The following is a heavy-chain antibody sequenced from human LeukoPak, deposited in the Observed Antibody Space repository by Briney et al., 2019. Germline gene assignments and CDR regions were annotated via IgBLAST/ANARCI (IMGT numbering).Heavy chain of an antibody. CDR2: ISGSGGTT. CDR3: ARDQEGFGNYYFDY. D-gene: IGHD3-16*01. CDR1: GFTFSSYG. J-gene: IGHJ4*02. Sequence: GGSLRLSCAASGFTFSSYGMSWVRQPPGKGLEWVSVISGSGGTTYYADSVKGRFTISRDNSKNTLYLQMNSLRAEDTAVYYCARDQEGFGNYYFDYWGQGTLVTVSS. V-gene: IGHV3-23*01.